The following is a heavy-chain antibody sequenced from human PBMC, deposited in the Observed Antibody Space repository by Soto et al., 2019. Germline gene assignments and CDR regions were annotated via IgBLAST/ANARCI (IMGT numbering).Heavy chain of an antibody. Sequence: GESLKISCKGSGYTFSNYWLGWVRQMPGKGLEWMGMIYLGDSDTRYSPSFQGQVTISADKSISTAYLQWSSLKASDTAMYYCARGVGIVATDGMDVWGQGTAVTVSS. J-gene: IGHJ6*02. CDR3: ARGVGIVATDGMDV. D-gene: IGHD5-12*01. CDR1: GYTFSNYW. V-gene: IGHV5-51*01. CDR2: IYLGDSDT.